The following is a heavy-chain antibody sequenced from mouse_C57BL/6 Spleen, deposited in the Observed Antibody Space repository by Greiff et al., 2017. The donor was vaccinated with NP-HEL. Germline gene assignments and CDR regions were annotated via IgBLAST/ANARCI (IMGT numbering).Heavy chain of an antibody. V-gene: IGHV1-85*01. Sequence: VQLQQSGPELVKPGASVKLSCKASGYTFTSYDINWVKQRPGKGLEWIGWINTRDGSTKYNENFKGQTTLTVDTSSSTAYMELHSLTSEDSAVYFCARSGYYYALDYWGQGTSVTVSS. J-gene: IGHJ4*01. CDR3: ARSGYYYALDY. CDR1: GYTFTSYD. D-gene: IGHD3-2*02. CDR2: INTRDGST.